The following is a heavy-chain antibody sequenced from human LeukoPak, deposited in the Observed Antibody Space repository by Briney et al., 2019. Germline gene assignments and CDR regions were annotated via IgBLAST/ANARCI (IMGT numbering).Heavy chain of an antibody. D-gene: IGHD3-9*01. CDR3: ARGSRPFDR. J-gene: IGHJ4*02. Sequence: PGGSLRLSCAASGFAFDTCWMGWVRQAPGKGLEWVATIKQDGRETYYVDDVKGRFTISRDNAKNSLFLEMNSLSVEDTAVYYCARGSRPFDRWGQGTLVTVSS. CDR2: IKQDGRET. V-gene: IGHV3-7*01. CDR1: GFAFDTCW.